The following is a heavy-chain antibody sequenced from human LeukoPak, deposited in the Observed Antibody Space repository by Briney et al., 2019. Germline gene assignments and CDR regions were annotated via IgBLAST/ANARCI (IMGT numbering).Heavy chain of an antibody. D-gene: IGHD6-19*01. CDR3: AKDRGSGWSGFFDY. CDR1: GFTFSTYA. V-gene: IGHV3-23*01. CDR2: ITHSSSST. Sequence: PGGSLRLSCAASGFTFSTYAMNWVRQAPGKGLKWDSGITHSSSSTYYGDSVKGRFTISRDNSKNTLYLQTNSLRVEDTAIYYCAKDRGSGWSGFFDYWGQGTLVTVSS. J-gene: IGHJ4*02.